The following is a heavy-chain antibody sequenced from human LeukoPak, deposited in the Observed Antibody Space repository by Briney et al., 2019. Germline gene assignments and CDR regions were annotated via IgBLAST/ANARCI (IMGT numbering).Heavy chain of an antibody. CDR1: GGSISSYY. CDR3: ARHLAWASRYYHGSGSYYPLSTFDY. V-gene: IGHV4-59*08. CDR2: IYYSGST. D-gene: IGHD3-10*01. J-gene: IGHJ4*02. Sequence: SETLSLACTVSGGSISSYYWSWIRQPPGKGLEWIGYIYYSGSTNYNPSLKSRVTISVDTSKNQFSLKLSSVTAADTAVYYCARHLAWASRYYHGSGSYYPLSTFDYWGQGTLVTVSS.